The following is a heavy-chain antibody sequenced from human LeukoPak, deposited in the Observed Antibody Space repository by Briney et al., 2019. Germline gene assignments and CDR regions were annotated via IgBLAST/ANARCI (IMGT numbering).Heavy chain of an antibody. J-gene: IGHJ4*02. CDR2: IYYIGRT. V-gene: IGHV4-59*12. CDR3: ARGPARDDFWSGSLPDYSDY. Sequence: SETLSLTCTVAGGSISSYYWSWIRQPPGNGLEWIGYIYYIGRTNYNPSLKSPVTISVDTAKNQFSLTLSSVTAPDTAVYYCARGPARDDFWSGSLPDYSDYWGQGTLVTVSS. CDR1: GGSISSYY. D-gene: IGHD3-3*01.